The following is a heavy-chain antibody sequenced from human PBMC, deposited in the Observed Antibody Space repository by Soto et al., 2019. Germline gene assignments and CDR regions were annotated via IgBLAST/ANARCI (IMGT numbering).Heavy chain of an antibody. J-gene: IGHJ4*02. CDR1: GFTFSNFP. Sequence: EVQLVESGGGLVQPGGSLRLSCAASGFTFSNFPMTWVRQAPGKGLEWVSYISGASNYIYYADSVKGRFTISRDNAKNSMSLQMTSLKDEATAVDYCARQVYTLVTPIAYLGQGSLVTVSP. CDR3: ARQVYTLVTPIAY. CDR2: ISGASNYI. D-gene: IGHD3-16*01. V-gene: IGHV3-48*02.